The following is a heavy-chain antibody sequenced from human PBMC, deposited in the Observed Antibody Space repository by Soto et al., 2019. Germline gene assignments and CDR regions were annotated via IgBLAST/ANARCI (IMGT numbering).Heavy chain of an antibody. CDR1: GFTFSSYW. J-gene: IGHJ4*02. V-gene: IGHV3-7*03. CDR3: ARDFSHDYGDYYFDY. Sequence: EVQLVESGGGLVQPGGSLRLSCAASGFTFSSYWMSWVRQAPGKGLEWVANIKQDGSEKYYVDSVKGRFTISRDNAKNSLYLQMNRLRAEDTAVYYCARDFSHDYGDYYFDYWGQGTLVTVSS. D-gene: IGHD4-17*01. CDR2: IKQDGSEK.